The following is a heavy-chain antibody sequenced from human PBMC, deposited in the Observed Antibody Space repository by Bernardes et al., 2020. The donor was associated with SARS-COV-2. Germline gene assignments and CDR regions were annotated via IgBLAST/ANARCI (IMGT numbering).Heavy chain of an antibody. CDR1: GGSISSYY. J-gene: IGHJ3*02. D-gene: IGHD3-3*01. CDR3: ARDRKYRKDTIFGVVMENDAFDI. Sequence: SETLSLTCTVSGGSISSYYWSWIRQPPGKGLEWIGYIYYSGSTNYNPSLKSRVTISVDTSKNQFSLKLSSVTAADTAVYYCARDRKYRKDTIFGVVMENDAFDIWGQGTMVTVSS. CDR2: IYYSGST. V-gene: IGHV4-59*01.